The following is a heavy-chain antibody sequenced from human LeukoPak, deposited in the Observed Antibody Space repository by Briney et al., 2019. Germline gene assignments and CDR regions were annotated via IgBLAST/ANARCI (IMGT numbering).Heavy chain of an antibody. J-gene: IGHJ4*02. V-gene: IGHV1-2*02. CDR3: ATVRDIVVGGGPYYFDY. D-gene: IGHD2-15*01. CDR1: GYTFTAHK. Sequence: ASVKVSCKASGYTFTAHKMHWVRQAPGQGLEWMGWINPHNGDTNYAQKFQGRVTMTRDTSITTAYMELSRLKSDDAAVYYCATVRDIVVGGGPYYFDYWGQGTLVTVSS. CDR2: INPHNGDT.